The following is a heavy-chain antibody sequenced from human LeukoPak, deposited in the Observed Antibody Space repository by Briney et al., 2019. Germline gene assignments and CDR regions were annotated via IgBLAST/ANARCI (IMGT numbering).Heavy chain of an antibody. Sequence: PGGSLRLSCAASGFTFNTYSMNWVRQAPGEGLEWVSSISPTSGHIYYADSVRGRFTISRDNAQSSLYLQMSSLRAEDTAVYYCAKDLTGIYCSSTSCGKAFDIWGQGTMVTVSS. CDR3: AKDLTGIYCSSTSCGKAFDI. J-gene: IGHJ3*02. CDR2: ISPTSGHI. V-gene: IGHV3-21*04. D-gene: IGHD2-2*01. CDR1: GFTFNTYS.